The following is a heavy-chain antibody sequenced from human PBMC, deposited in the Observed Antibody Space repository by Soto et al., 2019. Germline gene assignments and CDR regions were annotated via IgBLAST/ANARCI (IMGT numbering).Heavy chain of an antibody. CDR1: GFTFSSYG. D-gene: IGHD5-12*01. Sequence: QVQLVESGGGVVQPGRSLRLSCAASGFTFSSYGMHWVRQAPGKGLEWVAVISYDGSNKYYADSVKGRFTISRDNSKNTLYLQMNSLRAEDTAVYYCANLLIVATSYDAFDIWGQGTMVTVSS. CDR2: ISYDGSNK. J-gene: IGHJ3*02. V-gene: IGHV3-30*18. CDR3: ANLLIVATSYDAFDI.